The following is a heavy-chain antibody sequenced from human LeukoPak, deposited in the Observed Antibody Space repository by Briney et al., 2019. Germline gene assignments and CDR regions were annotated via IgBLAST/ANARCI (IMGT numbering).Heavy chain of an antibody. CDR3: ARDNSGGYRPAGAFDI. CDR2: TYYRPKWYN. V-gene: IGHV6-1*01. J-gene: IGHJ3*02. CDR1: GDSVSRNSAA. Sequence: SQTLSLTCAISGDSVSRNSAAWNWIRQSPSRGLEWLGRTYYRPKWYNDYGLYVKSRITINPDTSKNQFSLQLNSVTPEDTAVYYCARDNSGGYRPAGAFDIWGQGTMVTVSS. D-gene: IGHD6-25*01.